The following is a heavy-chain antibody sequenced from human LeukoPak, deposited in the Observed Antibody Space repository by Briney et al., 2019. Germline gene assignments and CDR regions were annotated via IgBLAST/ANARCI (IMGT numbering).Heavy chain of an antibody. Sequence: ASVKVSCKASGYTFTNFGISWVRQAPGQGLEWMGWISVYKGDTNYAQILQGRVTMTTDTSTSTAYMELRSLRSDDTAVYYCARAGGWARGDYKGEAFDIWGQGTMVTVSS. V-gene: IGHV1-18*01. J-gene: IGHJ3*02. D-gene: IGHD6-19*01. CDR2: ISVYKGDT. CDR1: GYTFTNFG. CDR3: ARAGGWARGDYKGEAFDI.